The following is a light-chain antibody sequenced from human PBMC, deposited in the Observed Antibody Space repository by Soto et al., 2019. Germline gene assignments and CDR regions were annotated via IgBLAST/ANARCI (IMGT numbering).Light chain of an antibody. CDR3: QHYGSSPT. CDR2: GES. CDR1: QSVSSSY. V-gene: IGKV3-20*01. J-gene: IGKJ2*01. Sequence: EIVLTQFPGTLSLSPGERATLSCRASQSVSSSYLAWFQQKPGQAPRLLIYGESSRATGIPDRFSGRGSGTDFTLTISRLEPEDFAVYYCQHYGSSPTFGQGAKLEIK.